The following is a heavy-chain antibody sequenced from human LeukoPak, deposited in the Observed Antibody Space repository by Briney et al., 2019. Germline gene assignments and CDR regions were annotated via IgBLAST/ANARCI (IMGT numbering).Heavy chain of an antibody. D-gene: IGHD3-22*01. CDR1: GYTFTGYY. J-gene: IGHJ4*02. Sequence: GASVKVSCKASGYTFTGYYMHWVRQAPGQGLEWMGWINPNSGGTNYAQKFQGRVIMTRDTSISTAYMELSRLRSDDTAVYYCARVTYDSSGYYYYSARRDYFDYWGQGTLVTVSS. CDR2: INPNSGGT. V-gene: IGHV1-2*02. CDR3: ARVTYDSSGYYYYSARRDYFDY.